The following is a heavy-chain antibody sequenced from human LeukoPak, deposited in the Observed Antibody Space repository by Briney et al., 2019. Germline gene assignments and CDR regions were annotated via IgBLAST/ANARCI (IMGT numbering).Heavy chain of an antibody. CDR1: GYTFTGYY. D-gene: IGHD5-12*01. V-gene: IGHV1-2*02. CDR2: INPNSGGP. Sequence: GASVKVSCKASGYTFTGYYMHWVRQAPGQGLEWMGWINPNSGGPNYAQKFQGRVTMTRDTSISTAYMELSRLRSDDTAVYYCARDRGYLNWFDPWGQGTLVTVSS. J-gene: IGHJ5*02. CDR3: ARDRGYLNWFDP.